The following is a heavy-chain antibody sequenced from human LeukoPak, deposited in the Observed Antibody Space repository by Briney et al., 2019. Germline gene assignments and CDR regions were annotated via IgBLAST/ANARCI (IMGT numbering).Heavy chain of an antibody. D-gene: IGHD1-26*01. CDR3: ARSRPPKWELSDYYYYGMDV. V-gene: IGHV1-2*02. CDR1: GYTCTGDY. Sequence: DSVRGSCKASGYTCTGDYMHWVRQAPGQGLEWMGWINPNSGGTNYAQKFQGRVTMTRDTSISTAYMELSRLRSDDTAVYYCARSRPPKWELSDYYYYGMDVWGQGTTVTVSS. J-gene: IGHJ6*02. CDR2: INPNSGGT.